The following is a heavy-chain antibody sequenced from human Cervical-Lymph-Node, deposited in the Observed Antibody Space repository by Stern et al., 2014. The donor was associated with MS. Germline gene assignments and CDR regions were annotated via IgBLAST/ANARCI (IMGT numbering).Heavy chain of an antibody. Sequence: DQLVESGGGVVQPGRSLRLSCAASGFTFSSYGMHWVRQAPGKGLEWVAVIWYDGSNKYYADSVKGRFTISRDNSKNTLYLQMNSLRAEDTAVYYCAREGYDSSGYYYYFDYWGQGTLVTVSS. CDR3: AREGYDSSGYYYYFDY. CDR2: IWYDGSNK. CDR1: GFTFSSYG. V-gene: IGHV3-33*01. J-gene: IGHJ4*02. D-gene: IGHD3-22*01.